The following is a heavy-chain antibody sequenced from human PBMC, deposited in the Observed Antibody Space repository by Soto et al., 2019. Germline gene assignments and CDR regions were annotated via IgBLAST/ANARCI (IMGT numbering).Heavy chain of an antibody. D-gene: IGHD3-22*01. CDR1: GDTFKNYS. J-gene: IGHJ4*02. Sequence: QVHLVQSGPEVKKPGSSVKVSCKTSGDTFKNYSISWVRQAPGQGPEWMGRIVPVVRIVNRAQKFRGTVTMTTDESASTVYLELTSLTSEDTALYYCGRTYYYDSSGYAHFDFWGLGTLVTVSS. CDR3: GRTYYYDSSGYAHFDF. CDR2: IVPVVRIV. V-gene: IGHV1-69*02.